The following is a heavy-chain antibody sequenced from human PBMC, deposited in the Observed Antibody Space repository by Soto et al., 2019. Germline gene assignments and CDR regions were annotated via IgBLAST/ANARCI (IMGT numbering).Heavy chain of an antibody. CDR2: ISFDGSFT. CDR1: GFTFDTYA. J-gene: IGHJ5*02. V-gene: IGHV3-30*18. D-gene: IGHD2-15*01. CDR3: AKAFLPYAGSGWLDP. Sequence: QVQLVQSGGGVVQPGRSLRLSCTASGFTFDTYAMHWVRQAPGKGLEWVAIISFDGSFTAYGKSVAGRFTISRDNGNDTVSLQMNSLREEDTAVYYCAKAFLPYAGSGWLDPWGQGTLVTVSS.